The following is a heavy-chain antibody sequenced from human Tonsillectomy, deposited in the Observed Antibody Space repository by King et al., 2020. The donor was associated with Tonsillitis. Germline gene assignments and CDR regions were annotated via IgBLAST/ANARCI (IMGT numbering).Heavy chain of an antibody. D-gene: IGHD1-26*01. V-gene: IGHV4-4*02. CDR3: ARETGRSID. CDR1: GGSISSTNW. J-gene: IGHJ4*02. CDR2: IYDNGST. Sequence: VQLQESGPGLVKPSGTLSLTCAVSGGSISSTNWWSWVRQPPGKRLEWIGEIYDNGSTNYNPSLKSRVTISVDISKNQFSLKLSSGTVADTAVYYCARETGRSIDWGQGTLVTVSS.